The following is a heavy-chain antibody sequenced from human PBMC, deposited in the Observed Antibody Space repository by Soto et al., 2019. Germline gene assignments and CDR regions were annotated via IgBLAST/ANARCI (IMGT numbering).Heavy chain of an antibody. Sequence: PSETLSLTFAVSGYPISSGYYWGWIRQSPGKGLEWIGSLYHSGSTYYNPSLKSRVTISVDSSKNQFSLRLTSVTAADTAVYYCARNSYYDFWSGYQRGFDLGGQGTVVTVSS. CDR1: GYPISSGYY. D-gene: IGHD3-3*01. V-gene: IGHV4-38-2*01. CDR3: ARNSYYDFWSGYQRGFDL. CDR2: LYHSGST. J-gene: IGHJ4*02.